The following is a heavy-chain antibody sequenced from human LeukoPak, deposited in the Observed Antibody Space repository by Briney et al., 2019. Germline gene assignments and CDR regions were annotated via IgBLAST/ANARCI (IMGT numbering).Heavy chain of an antibody. CDR3: ARGYYDSSAADY. CDR2: ISSSGSII. D-gene: IGHD3-22*01. J-gene: IGHJ4*02. CDR1: GFTFSSYE. Sequence: GGSLRLSCAASGFTFSSYEMNWVRQAPGKGLEWVSYISSSGSIIYYADSVKGRFTISRDNAKNSLYLQMNSLRAEDTAVYYCARGYYDSSAADYWGQGTLVTVSS. V-gene: IGHV3-48*03.